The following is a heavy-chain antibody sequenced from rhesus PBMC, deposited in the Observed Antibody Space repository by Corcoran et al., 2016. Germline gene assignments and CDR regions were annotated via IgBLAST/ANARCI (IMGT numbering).Heavy chain of an antibody. CDR1: GGSISRNY. V-gene: IGHV4-160*01. J-gene: IGHJ5-2*02. CDR2: IYGSGGST. CDR3: ARYLVVPYNSLDV. D-gene: IGHD2-27*01. Sequence: QVQLQESGPGLVKPSETLSLTCAVSGGSISRNYWSWIRQAPGQGLEWIGRIYGSGGSTDYNPSLKSRVTISTDTSKNQFSLKLSSVTAADTAVYYCARYLVVPYNSLDVWGRGVLVTVSS.